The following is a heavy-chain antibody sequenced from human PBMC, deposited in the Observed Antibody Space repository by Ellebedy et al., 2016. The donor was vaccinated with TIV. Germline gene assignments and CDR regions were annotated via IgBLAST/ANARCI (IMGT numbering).Heavy chain of an antibody. D-gene: IGHD2/OR15-2a*01. Sequence: PGGSLRLSCAASEFTLTNYDMHWVRQATGKGLEWVSAIGTAGDTYYSGSVKGRFTISRENAKNSLYLQMNSLRAGDTAVYYCARASMGLDYWGQGALVTVSS. CDR2: IGTAGDT. CDR1: EFTLTNYD. CDR3: ARASMGLDY. J-gene: IGHJ4*02. V-gene: IGHV3-13*01.